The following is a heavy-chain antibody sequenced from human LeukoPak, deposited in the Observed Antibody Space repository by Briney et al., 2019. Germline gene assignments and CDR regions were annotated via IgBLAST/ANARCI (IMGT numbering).Heavy chain of an antibody. D-gene: IGHD3-22*01. CDR2: IHHSGIT. CDR3: ARGGDSSGYYDTPFDY. V-gene: IGHV4-30-2*01. CDR1: GGSISSGGYS. Sequence: SETLSLTCAVSGGSISSGGYSWSWIRQPPGKGLEWIGYIHHSGITYYSPSLKSRVTMSVDRSKNQFSLKLSSVTAADTAVYYCARGGDSSGYYDTPFDYWGQGTLVTVSS. J-gene: IGHJ4*02.